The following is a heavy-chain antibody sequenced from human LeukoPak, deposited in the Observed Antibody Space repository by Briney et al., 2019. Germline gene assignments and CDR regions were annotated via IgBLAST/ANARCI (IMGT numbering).Heavy chain of an antibody. J-gene: IGHJ4*02. CDR1: GFTFSSYA. V-gene: IGHV3-23*01. CDR3: AKSNPTYYDILTGLFDY. D-gene: IGHD3-9*01. Sequence: GGSLRLSCAASGFTFSSYAMSWVRQAPGKGLKWVSAISGSGGSTYYADSVKGRFTISRDNSKNTLYLQMNSLRAEDTAVYYCAKSNPTYYDILTGLFDYWGQGTLVTVSS. CDR2: ISGSGGST.